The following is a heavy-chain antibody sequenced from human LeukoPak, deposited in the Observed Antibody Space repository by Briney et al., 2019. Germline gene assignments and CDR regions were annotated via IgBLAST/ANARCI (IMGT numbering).Heavy chain of an antibody. V-gene: IGHV3-23*01. CDR2: ISGSGGST. CDR1: GFTFSSYA. CDR3: AKADGPVDTAMS. D-gene: IGHD5-18*01. J-gene: IGHJ5*02. Sequence: PGGSLRLSCAASGFTFSSYAMSWVRQAPGKGLEGVSAISGSGGSTYYADSVKGRFTISRDNSKNTLYLQMNSLGAEDTAVYYCAKADGPVDTAMSWGQGTLVTASS.